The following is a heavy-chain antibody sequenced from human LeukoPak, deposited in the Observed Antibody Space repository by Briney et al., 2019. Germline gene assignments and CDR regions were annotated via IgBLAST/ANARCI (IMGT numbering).Heavy chain of an antibody. CDR1: GGSFSGYY. CDR2: INHSGST. V-gene: IGHV4-34*01. J-gene: IGHJ4*02. D-gene: IGHD3-22*01. CDR3: ARLVGFRLYYYDSSGYFFDY. Sequence: PSETLSLTCAVYGGSFSGYYWSWIRQPPGKGLEWIGEINHSGSTNYNPSLKSRVTISVDTSKNQFSLKLSSVTAADTAVYYCARLVGFRLYYYDSSGYFFDYWGQGPLVTVSS.